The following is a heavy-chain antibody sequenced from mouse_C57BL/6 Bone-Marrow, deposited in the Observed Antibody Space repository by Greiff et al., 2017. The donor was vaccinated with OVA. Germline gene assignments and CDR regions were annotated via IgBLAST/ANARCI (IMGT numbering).Heavy chain of an antibody. J-gene: IGHJ4*01. CDR2: ISGGGGNT. Sequence: EVKLVESGGGLVKPGGSLKLSCAASGFTFSSYTMSWVRQTPEKRLEWVATISGGGGNTYYPDSVKGRFTISRDNAKNTLYLQMSSLRSEDTALYYCERHHYGRSPYYYAMDYWGQGTPVTVSS. V-gene: IGHV5-9*01. CDR1: GFTFSSYT. D-gene: IGHD1-1*01. CDR3: ERHHYGRSPYYYAMDY.